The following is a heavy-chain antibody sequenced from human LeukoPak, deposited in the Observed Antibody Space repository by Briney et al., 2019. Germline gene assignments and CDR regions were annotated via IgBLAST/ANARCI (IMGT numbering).Heavy chain of an antibody. V-gene: IGHV1-18*01. CDR1: GYTFTSYG. Sequence: ASVKVSCKASGYTFTSYGISWVRQAPGQGLEWMGWISAYNGNTNYAQKLQGRVTMTTDTSTSTAYMELRSLRSDDTAVYYCARFRDNYGDYPRDYYYYYMDVWGEGTTVTVSS. D-gene: IGHD4-17*01. CDR2: ISAYNGNT. CDR3: ARFRDNYGDYPRDYYYYYMDV. J-gene: IGHJ6*03.